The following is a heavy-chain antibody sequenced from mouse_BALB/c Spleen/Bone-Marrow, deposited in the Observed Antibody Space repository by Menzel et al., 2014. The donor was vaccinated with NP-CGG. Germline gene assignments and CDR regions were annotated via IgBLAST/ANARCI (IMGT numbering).Heavy chain of an antibody. D-gene: IGHD2-3*01. V-gene: IGHV7-3*02. CDR2: IRNRANGYTT. CDR1: GFTFTDYY. Sequence: DVKLVESGGGLVQPGGSLRLSCATSGFTFTDYYMNWVRQPPGKALEWLGFIRNRANGYTTEFSASVKGRFTISRDNSQSILYLQINTLRAKDSAAYYCARYDGYSDNAMDYWGQGTSVTVSS. J-gene: IGHJ4*01. CDR3: ARYDGYSDNAMDY.